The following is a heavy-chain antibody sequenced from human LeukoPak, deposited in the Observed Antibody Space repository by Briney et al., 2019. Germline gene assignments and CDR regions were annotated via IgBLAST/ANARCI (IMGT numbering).Heavy chain of an antibody. Sequence: ASVKVSCKASGYTFTGYYMHWVRQAPGQGLEWMGWVSAYDGSTNYAQKFQGRATMTTDTSTSTAYMELRSLRSDDTAVYYCATTKGDYFDFWGQGTLVPVSS. CDR2: VSAYDGST. D-gene: IGHD1-14*01. J-gene: IGHJ4*02. V-gene: IGHV1-18*04. CDR1: GYTFTGYY. CDR3: ATTKGDYFDF.